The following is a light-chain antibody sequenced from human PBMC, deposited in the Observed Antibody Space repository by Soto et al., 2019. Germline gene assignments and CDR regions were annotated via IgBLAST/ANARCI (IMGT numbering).Light chain of an antibody. CDR2: DSS. CDR3: QERTGWPTWT. Sequence: EIILTPSPDTLSLSPVERATLSCRASQSVSLSLAWYQQKPGQAPRLLIYDSSKRASGFPARFSGSGSGTDLTLTISSLEPEDFAVYYCQERTGWPTWTFGQGTKVEIK. J-gene: IGKJ1*01. V-gene: IGKV3-11*01. CDR1: QSVSLS.